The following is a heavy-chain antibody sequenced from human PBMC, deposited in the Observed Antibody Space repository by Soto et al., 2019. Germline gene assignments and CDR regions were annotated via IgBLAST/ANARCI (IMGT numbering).Heavy chain of an antibody. CDR1: GDTISTGGYT. D-gene: IGHD5-12*01. V-gene: IGHV4-30-2*01. CDR2: TYHSGNP. Sequence: SETLSLTCDVSGDTISTGGYTRAWIRQPPGKALEWIGHTYHSGNPYYNPSLKSRVFISVDRSKNQFSLKLSSVTAADTAVYYCAAGGGLPRYYWGQGTLVTVSS. CDR3: AAGGGLPRYY. J-gene: IGHJ4*02.